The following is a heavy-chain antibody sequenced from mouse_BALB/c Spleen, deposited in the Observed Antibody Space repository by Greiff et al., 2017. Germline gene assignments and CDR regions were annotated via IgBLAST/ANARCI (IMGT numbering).Heavy chain of an antibody. D-gene: IGHD1-1*01. Sequence: DVKLVESGPGLVKPSQSLSLTCSVTGYSITSGYYWNWIRQFPGNKLEWMGYISYDGSNNYNPSLKNRISITRDTSKNQFFLKLNSVTTEDTATYYCASITTVVAYHYYAMDYWGQGTSVTVSS. CDR1: GYSITSGYY. CDR2: ISYDGSN. J-gene: IGHJ4*01. CDR3: ASITTVVAYHYYAMDY. V-gene: IGHV3-6*02.